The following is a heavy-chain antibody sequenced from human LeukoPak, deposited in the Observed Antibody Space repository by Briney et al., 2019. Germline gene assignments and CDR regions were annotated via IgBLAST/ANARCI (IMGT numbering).Heavy chain of an antibody. CDR1: GFTFSSYG. CDR2: ISYDGSNK. J-gene: IGHJ4*02. D-gene: IGHD3-3*01. Sequence: PGGSLRLSCAASGFTFSSYGMHWVRQAPGKGLEWVAVISYDGSNKYYADSVKGRFTISRDNSKNTLHLQMNSLRAEDTAVYYCAKDLEVSEWELTGIDYWGQGTLVTVSS. CDR3: AKDLEVSEWELTGIDY. V-gene: IGHV3-30*18.